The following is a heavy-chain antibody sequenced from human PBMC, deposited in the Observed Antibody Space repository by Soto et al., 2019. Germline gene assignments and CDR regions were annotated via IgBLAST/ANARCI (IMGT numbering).Heavy chain of an antibody. V-gene: IGHV4-34*01. Sequence: QVQLQQWGAGLLKPSETLSLTCAVYGGSFSGYYWNWIRQPPGKGLEWIGEINHSGSTNHTPSLKSRVPLSVVTSNNEFSVKLSCVTDADPAVYYCARGSGRIFDYWGQRTLVTVS. J-gene: IGHJ4*02. CDR2: INHSGST. CDR3: ARGSGRIFDY. D-gene: IGHD3-10*01. CDR1: GGSFSGYY.